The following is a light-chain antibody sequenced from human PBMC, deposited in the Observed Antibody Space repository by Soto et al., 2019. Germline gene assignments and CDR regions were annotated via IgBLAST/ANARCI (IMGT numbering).Light chain of an antibody. J-gene: IGLJ1*01. CDR1: SSDVGGYNY. CDR3: SSYTTSNTRQIV. Sequence: SALTQPASVSASPGQSITISCTGTSSDVGGYNYVSWYQQHPGKAPKFIIYDVSNRPSGVSNRFSGSKSGNTASLTISGLQAEGEADYYCSSYTTSNTRQIVFGTGTKVTAL. V-gene: IGLV2-14*01. CDR2: DVS.